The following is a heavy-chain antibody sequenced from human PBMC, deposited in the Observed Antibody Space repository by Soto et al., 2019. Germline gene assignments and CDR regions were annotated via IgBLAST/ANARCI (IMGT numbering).Heavy chain of an antibody. D-gene: IGHD1-26*01. J-gene: IGHJ6*02. V-gene: IGHV3-30-3*01. CDR3: ARTPRGQWELPYYYYGMDV. CDR2: ISYDGSNK. Sequence: QVQLVESGGGVVQPGRSLRLSCAASGFTFSSYAMHWVRQAPGKGLEWVAVISYDGSNKYYADSVKGRFTLSRDNSKNTLYLQMNSRRAEDTAVYYCARTPRGQWELPYYYYGMDVWVQGTTVTVSS. CDR1: GFTFSSYA.